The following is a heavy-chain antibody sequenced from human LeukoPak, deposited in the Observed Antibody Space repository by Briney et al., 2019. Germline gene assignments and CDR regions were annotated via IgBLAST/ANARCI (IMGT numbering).Heavy chain of an antibody. CDR2: IYYSGST. J-gene: IGHJ4*02. Sequence: SETLSLTCTVSGGSISSSSYYWGWIRQPPGKGREWIGSIYYSGSTYYNPSLKSRVTISVDTSKNQFSLKLSSVTAADTAVYYCARDSAVLEYSSSSSLSIDYWGQGTLVTVSS. D-gene: IGHD6-6*01. CDR3: ARDSAVLEYSSSSSLSIDY. V-gene: IGHV4-39*07. CDR1: GGSISSSSYY.